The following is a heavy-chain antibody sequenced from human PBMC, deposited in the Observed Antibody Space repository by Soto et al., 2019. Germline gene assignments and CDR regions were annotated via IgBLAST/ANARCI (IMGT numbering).Heavy chain of an antibody. CDR3: ARDERPVLRFLEFDY. Sequence: ASVKVSCKASGYTFSRYGISWVRQAPGQGLEWMGWTSPNSGDTNYAEKFQGRVTMTTDTSTGTAYMELRSLRSDDTAVYYCARDERPVLRFLEFDYGGQGTLVTVSS. D-gene: IGHD3-3*01. CDR2: TSPNSGDT. CDR1: GYTFSRYG. V-gene: IGHV1-18*04. J-gene: IGHJ4*02.